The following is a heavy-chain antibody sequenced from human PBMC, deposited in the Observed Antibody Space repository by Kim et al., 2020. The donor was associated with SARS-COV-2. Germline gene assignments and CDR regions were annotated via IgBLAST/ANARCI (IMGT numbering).Heavy chain of an antibody. CDR1: GGSISSSSYY. CDR3: ARHLRAGFIAARPFCFDY. D-gene: IGHD6-6*01. Sequence: SETLSLTCTVSGGSISSSSYYWGWIRQPPGKGLEWIGSIYYSGSTYYNPSLKSRVTISGDTSKNQFSLKLISVTAADTAVYYCARHLRAGFIAARPFCFDYWGQGTLFTVSS. V-gene: IGHV4-39*01. CDR2: IYYSGST. J-gene: IGHJ4*02.